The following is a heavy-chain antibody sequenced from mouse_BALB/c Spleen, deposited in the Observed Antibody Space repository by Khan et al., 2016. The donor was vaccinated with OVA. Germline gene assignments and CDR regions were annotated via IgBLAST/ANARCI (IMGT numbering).Heavy chain of an antibody. CDR2: ITYSGST. CDR1: GYSITSDYA. CDR3: ARGRAY. V-gene: IGHV3-2*02. Sequence: EVQLQESGPGLVKASQSLSLTCTVTGYSITSDYAWNWIRQFPGNKLEWMGYITYSGSTSYTPSLKSRISITRDTSKNQFFLQLDSVTTGDTGTYCCARGRAYWGQGTLVTVSA. J-gene: IGHJ3*01.